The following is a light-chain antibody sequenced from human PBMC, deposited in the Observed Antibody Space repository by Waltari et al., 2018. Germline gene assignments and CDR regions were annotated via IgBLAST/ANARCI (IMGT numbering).Light chain of an antibody. CDR2: EDN. J-gene: IGLJ3*02. CDR1: SGSLASNS. Sequence: NFMLTQPHSVSASPGKTVTISCTRSSGSLASNSVQWYQQRPCSSPTTVIYEDNQRPSGVPDRFSGSIDSSSNSASLTISGLKTEDEADYYCQSYDSSNPWVFGGGTKLTVL. CDR3: QSYDSSNPWV. V-gene: IGLV6-57*01.